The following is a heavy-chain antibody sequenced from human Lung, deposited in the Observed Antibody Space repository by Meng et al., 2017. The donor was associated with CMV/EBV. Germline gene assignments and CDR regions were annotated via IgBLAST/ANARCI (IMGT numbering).Heavy chain of an antibody. J-gene: IGHJ4*02. V-gene: IGHV3-48*04. CDR1: GFTFSSHG. CDR2: MSSSGGTI. CDR3: ARDIGGVSGY. Sequence: GGSLRLSCAASGFTFSSHGMNWVRQAPGKGLEWVSYMSSSGGTIYYADSVKGRFTNSRDNAKNSLYLEMNSLRAEDTAVYYCARDIGGVSGYWGQGTLVTVSS. D-gene: IGHD3-3*01.